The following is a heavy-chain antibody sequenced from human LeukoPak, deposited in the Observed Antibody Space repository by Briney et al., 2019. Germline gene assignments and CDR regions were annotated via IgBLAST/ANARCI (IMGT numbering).Heavy chain of an antibody. CDR1: GFTFRNYA. Sequence: GGSLRLSCAASGFTFRNYAMNWVRQAPGKGLEWVSSISSSSSYIYYADSVKGRFTISRDNAKNSLYLQMNSLRAEDTAVYYCARDQISQQPQTVAFDIWGQGTMVTVSS. CDR2: ISSSSSYI. CDR3: ARDQISQQPQTVAFDI. J-gene: IGHJ3*02. V-gene: IGHV3-21*01. D-gene: IGHD6-13*01.